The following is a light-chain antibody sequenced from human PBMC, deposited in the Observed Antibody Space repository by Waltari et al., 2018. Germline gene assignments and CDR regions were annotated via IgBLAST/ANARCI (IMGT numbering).Light chain of an antibody. CDR3: SSYITTNTLEL. V-gene: IGLV2-14*03. J-gene: IGLJ2*01. CDR2: DGS. Sequence: QSALTQPAAVSGSPGQSITLSCTGTSSDVGRYNYVPWYEQHPGKAPKLMIYDGSYRPSGFSNRFSGSKSGNTASLTISGLQAEDEADYYCSSYITTNTLELFGGGTSLTVL. CDR1: SSDVGRYNY.